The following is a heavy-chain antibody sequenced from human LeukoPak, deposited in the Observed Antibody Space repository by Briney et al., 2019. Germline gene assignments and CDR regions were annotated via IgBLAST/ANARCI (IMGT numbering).Heavy chain of an antibody. CDR2: INPNSGGT. V-gene: IGHV1-2*02. CDR3: AALEEKGGYYTDY. CDR1: GYTFTGYY. D-gene: IGHD3-10*01. J-gene: IGHJ4*02. Sequence: ASVKVSCKASGYTFTGYYMHWVRQAPGQGLEWMGWINPNSGGTNYAQKFQGRVTMTRDTSISTAYMELSRLRSDDTAVYYCAALEEKGGYYTDYWGQGTLVTVSS.